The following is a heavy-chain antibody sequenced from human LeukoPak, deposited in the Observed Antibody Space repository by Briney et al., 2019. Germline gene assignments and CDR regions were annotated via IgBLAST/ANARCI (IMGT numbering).Heavy chain of an antibody. V-gene: IGHV4-59*01. Sequence: SETLSLTCTVSGGSISSYYWSWIRQPPGKGLEWIGYIYYSGSTNYNPSLKSRVTISVDTSKNQFSLKLSSVTAADTAVYYCAREPNQSSIAARGWFDPWGQGTLVTVSS. CDR2: IYYSGST. CDR1: GGSISSYY. D-gene: IGHD6-6*01. CDR3: AREPNQSSIAARGWFDP. J-gene: IGHJ5*02.